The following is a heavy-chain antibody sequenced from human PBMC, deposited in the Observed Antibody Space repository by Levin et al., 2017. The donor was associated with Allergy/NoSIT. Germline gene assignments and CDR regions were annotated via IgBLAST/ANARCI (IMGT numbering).Heavy chain of an antibody. CDR1: GFTFSSYA. V-gene: IGHV3-33*01. CDR2: IWYDGSNT. Sequence: SCAASGFTFSSYAMHWVRQAPGKGLEWVAVIWYDGSNTYYADSVKGRFTISRDNSKNTLYLQMNSLRAEDTAVYYCATGAASIAAPGGEYWGQGTLVTVSS. J-gene: IGHJ4*02. D-gene: IGHD6-6*01. CDR3: ATGAASIAAPGGEY.